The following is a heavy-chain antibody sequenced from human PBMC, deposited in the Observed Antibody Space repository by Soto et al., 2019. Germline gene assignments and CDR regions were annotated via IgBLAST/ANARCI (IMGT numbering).Heavy chain of an antibody. J-gene: IGHJ4*02. CDR3: ARRVVPAANEEYYFDY. CDR1: GDTFSSYA. CDR2: IIPIFGTA. Sequence: QVQLVQSGAEVKKPGSSVKVSCKASGDTFSSYAISWVRQAPGQGLEWMGGIIPIFGTANYAQKFQGRVRSTEDESTSTASMDPSSRRSEDTAVYYFARRVVPAANEEYYFDYWGQGTLVTVSS. D-gene: IGHD2-2*01. V-gene: IGHV1-69*01.